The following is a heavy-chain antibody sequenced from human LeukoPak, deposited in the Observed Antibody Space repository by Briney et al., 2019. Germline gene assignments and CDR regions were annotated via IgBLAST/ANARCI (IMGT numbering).Heavy chain of an antibody. J-gene: IGHJ4*02. Sequence: GGSLRLSCAASGFIVSSNYMSWVRQAPGKGLEWISLVYTDGSTNYADSVKGRFTISRDNSKNTLYLQMNSLRAEDTAVYYCATSPASSCLDDWGQGTLVTVS. CDR2: VYTDGST. D-gene: IGHD6-13*01. CDR3: ATSPASSCLDD. CDR1: GFIVSSNY. V-gene: IGHV3-53*01.